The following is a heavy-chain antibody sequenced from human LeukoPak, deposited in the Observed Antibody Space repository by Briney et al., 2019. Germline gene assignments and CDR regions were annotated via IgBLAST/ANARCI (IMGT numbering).Heavy chain of an antibody. D-gene: IGHD5-24*01. CDR3: TRHNGYNPSLGMDV. J-gene: IGHJ6*02. V-gene: IGHV3-73*01. CDR2: IRSKANSYAT. Sequence: GGSLRLSCAASGVTFSGSAMHWVRQASGKGLEWVGRIRSKANSYATAYAASVKGRFTISRDDSKNTAYLQMNSLKTEDTAVYYCTRHNGYNPSLGMDVWGQGTTVTVSS. CDR1: GVTFSGSA.